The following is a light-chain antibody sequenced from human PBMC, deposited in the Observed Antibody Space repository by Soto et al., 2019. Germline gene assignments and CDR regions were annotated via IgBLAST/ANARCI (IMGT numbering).Light chain of an antibody. Sequence: DIQMPQSPSTLSASVGDRVTITCRASQSISSWLAWYQQKPGKAPKLLIYDASSLESGVPSRFSGSGSGTEFTLTISSLQPDDFASYYCQQYNSDSVYTFGQVTKLQI. J-gene: IGKJ2*01. V-gene: IGKV1-5*01. CDR1: QSISSW. CDR2: DAS. CDR3: QQYNSDSVYT.